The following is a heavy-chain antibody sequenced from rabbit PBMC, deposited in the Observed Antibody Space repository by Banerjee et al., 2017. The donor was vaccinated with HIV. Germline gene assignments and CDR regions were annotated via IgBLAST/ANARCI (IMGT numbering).Heavy chain of an antibody. V-gene: IGHV1S40*01. CDR3: ARWNYAGDL. Sequence: QSLEESGGDLVKPGASLTLTCTASGFSFSSGYYMCWVRQAPGKGLEWIACIYAGSSGSTYYANWAKGRFTISKTSSTTVTLQMTSLTAADTATYFCARWNYAGDLWGPGTLVTVS. CDR2: IYAGSSGST. CDR1: GFSFSSGYY. J-gene: IGHJ4*01. D-gene: IGHD4-2*01.